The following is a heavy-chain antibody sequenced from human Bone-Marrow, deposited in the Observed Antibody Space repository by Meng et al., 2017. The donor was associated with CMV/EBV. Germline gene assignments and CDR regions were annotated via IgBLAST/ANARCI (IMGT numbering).Heavy chain of an antibody. CDR1: GYTFTSYD. D-gene: IGHD1-26*01. CDR3: ARAEVGAVIDY. J-gene: IGHJ4*02. Sequence: SCKAAGYTFTSYDINWVRQATGQGLEWMGWMNPNSGNTGYAQKFQGRVTMTRNTSISTAYMELSSLRSEDTAVYYCARAEVGAVIDYWGQGTLVTVSS. V-gene: IGHV1-8*01. CDR2: MNPNSGNT.